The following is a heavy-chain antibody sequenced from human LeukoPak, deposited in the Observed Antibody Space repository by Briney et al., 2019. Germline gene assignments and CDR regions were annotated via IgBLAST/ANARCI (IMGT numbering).Heavy chain of an antibody. D-gene: IGHD3-10*01. CDR1: GFPFNNYA. Sequence: GALRLSLAASGFPFNNYAMSWVRQAPGKGLEGVSAIIPSGGSKYYRDSVKGRFTISRDIYENTVYLEKKGVRGGDTAVYYCAKSEKGFGEFRAYYWGQGTLVTVSS. CDR3: AKSEKGFGEFRAYY. CDR2: IIPSGGSK. V-gene: IGHV3-23*01. J-gene: IGHJ4*02.